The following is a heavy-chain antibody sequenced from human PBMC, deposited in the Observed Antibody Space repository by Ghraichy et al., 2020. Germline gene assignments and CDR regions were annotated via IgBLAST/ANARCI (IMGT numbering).Heavy chain of an antibody. CDR2: ISSSSSYI. CDR1: GFTFSSYS. V-gene: IGHV3-21*01. CDR3: ARDGTDGGAGLRGYYYGMDV. D-gene: IGHD1-26*01. Sequence: GESLNISCAASGFTFSSYSMNWVRQAPGKGLEWVSSISSSSSYIYYADSVKGRFTISRDNAKNSLYLQMNSLRAEDTAVYYCARDGTDGGAGLRGYYYGMDVWGQGTTVTVSS. J-gene: IGHJ6*02.